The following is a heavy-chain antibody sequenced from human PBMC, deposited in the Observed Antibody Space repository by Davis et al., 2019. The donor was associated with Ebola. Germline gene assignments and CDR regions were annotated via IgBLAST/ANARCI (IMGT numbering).Heavy chain of an antibody. CDR1: GYTFTGYT. CDR2: INTNTGNP. CDR3: ARGDQFDP. J-gene: IGHJ5*02. Sequence: ASVKVSCKASGYTFTGYTLHWVRQAPGQGLEWMGWINTNTGNPTYAQGFTGRFVFSLDTSVTTAFLHISSLKSEDTAVYYCARGDQFDPWGQGTLVIVSS. D-gene: IGHD2-21*02. V-gene: IGHV7-4-1*02.